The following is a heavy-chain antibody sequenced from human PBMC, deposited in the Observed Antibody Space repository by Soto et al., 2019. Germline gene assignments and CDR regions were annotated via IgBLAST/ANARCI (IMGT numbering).Heavy chain of an antibody. D-gene: IGHD2-2*01. CDR2: IYYSGST. CDR1: GGSISSSSYY. Sequence: PSETLSLTCTVSGGSISSSSYYWGWIRQPPGKGLEWIGSIYYSGSTYYNPSLKSRVTISVDTSKNQFSLKLSSVTAADTAVYYCARYIVVVPAAMPSGWFDPWGQGTLVTV. J-gene: IGHJ5*02. V-gene: IGHV4-39*01. CDR3: ARYIVVVPAAMPSGWFDP.